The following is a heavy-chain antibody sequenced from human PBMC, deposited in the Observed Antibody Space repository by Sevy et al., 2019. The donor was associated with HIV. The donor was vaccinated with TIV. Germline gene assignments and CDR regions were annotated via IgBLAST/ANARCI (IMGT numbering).Heavy chain of an antibody. J-gene: IGHJ5*02. D-gene: IGHD3-3*01. CDR2: IKEDGSEK. CDR3: AREGTYYDFWSGYSFGGFDP. CDR1: GFTFSTYW. Sequence: GGSLRLSCAASGFTFSTYWMNWVRQAPGKGLEWVANIKEDGSEKYYVDSVKGRFTISRDKAKNSLYLQMNSLRAEDTAVYYCAREGTYYDFWSGYSFGGFDPWGQGTLVTVSS. V-gene: IGHV3-7*01.